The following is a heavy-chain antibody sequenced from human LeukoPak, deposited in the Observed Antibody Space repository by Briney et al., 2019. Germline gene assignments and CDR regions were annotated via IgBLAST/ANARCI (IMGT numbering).Heavy chain of an antibody. V-gene: IGHV4-34*01. CDR1: GFTFNIYS. CDR2: INHSGST. J-gene: IGHJ4*02. CDR3: ARGPARGYSSG. Sequence: GSPRLSCAASGFTFNIYSMNWVRQPPGKGLEWIGEINHSGSTNYNPSLKSRVTISVDTSKNQFSLKLSSVTAADTAVYYCARGPARGYSSGWGQGTLVTVSS. D-gene: IGHD6-19*01.